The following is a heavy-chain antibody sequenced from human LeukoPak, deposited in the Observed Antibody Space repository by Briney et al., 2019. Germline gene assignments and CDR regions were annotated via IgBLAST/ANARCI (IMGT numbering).Heavy chain of an antibody. Sequence: KPSQTLSLTCAVSGGSISSGGYSWSWIRQPPGKGLEWIGYIYHSGSTYYNPSLKSRVTISVDRSKNQFSLKLSSVTAADTAVYYCARGGYYGSGSYYNGVMGIWGQGTMVTVSS. CDR1: GGSISSGGYS. D-gene: IGHD3-10*01. V-gene: IGHV4-30-2*01. CDR3: ARGGYYGSGSYYNGVMGI. J-gene: IGHJ3*02. CDR2: IYHSGST.